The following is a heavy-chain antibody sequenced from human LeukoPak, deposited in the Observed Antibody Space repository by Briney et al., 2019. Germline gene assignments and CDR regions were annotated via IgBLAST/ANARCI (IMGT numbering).Heavy chain of an antibody. D-gene: IGHD6-13*01. Sequence: ASVKVSCKASGYTFTSYYMHWLRQAPGQGLEWMGIINPSGGSTSYARKFQGRVTMTRDMSTSTVYMELSSLRSEDTAVYYCARDSSSWPFDYWGQGTLVTVSS. J-gene: IGHJ4*02. CDR2: INPSGGST. V-gene: IGHV1-46*01. CDR1: GYTFTSYY. CDR3: ARDSSSWPFDY.